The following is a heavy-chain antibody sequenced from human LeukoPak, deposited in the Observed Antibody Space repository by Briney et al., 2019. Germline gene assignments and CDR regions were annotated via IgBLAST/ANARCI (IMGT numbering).Heavy chain of an antibody. V-gene: IGHV3-23*01. D-gene: IGHD6-19*01. CDR1: GFTFSSYA. Sequence: GGSLRLSCAVSGFTFSSYAMRGGRQAPGEGREWVSAISGSGGSTNCGDSVKGGFTLSRDNSQNPQSLPMNSLRAADTPVSHCAQPPGKVAVAGSGGHDYWGQGTLVTVPS. CDR3: AQPPGKVAVAGSGGHDY. J-gene: IGHJ4*02. CDR2: ISGSGGST.